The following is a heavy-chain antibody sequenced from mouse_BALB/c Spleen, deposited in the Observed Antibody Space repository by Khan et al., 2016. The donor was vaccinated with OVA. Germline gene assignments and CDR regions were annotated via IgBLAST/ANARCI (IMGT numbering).Heavy chain of an antibody. D-gene: IGHD1-1*01. V-gene: IGHV1-7*01. CDR2: INPSTGYT. CDR3: ARRGLRWDFDY. CDR1: GYTFINYW. Sequence: VQLKESGAELAKPGASVKMSCKASGYTFINYWILWIKQRPGQGLEWIGYINPSTGYTEYNQNFQDKATLTADKSSSTAYMQLSSLTSEDSTVYYCARRGLRWDFDYWGQGTTLTVSS. J-gene: IGHJ2*01.